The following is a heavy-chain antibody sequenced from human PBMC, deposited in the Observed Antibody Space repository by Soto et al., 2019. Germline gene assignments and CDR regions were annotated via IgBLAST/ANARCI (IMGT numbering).Heavy chain of an antibody. D-gene: IGHD4-17*01. CDR2: IKSKTDGGTT. J-gene: IGHJ4*02. Sequence: EVQLVESGGGLVKPGGSLRLSCAASGFTFSNAWMSWVRQAPGKGLEWVGRIKSKTDGGTTDYAAPVKGRFTISRDDSKNTLYLQMNSLKTEDTAVYYCTPDVGRLRWYPSIDYWGQGTLVTVSS. CDR3: TPDVGRLRWYPSIDY. V-gene: IGHV3-15*01. CDR1: GFTFSNAW.